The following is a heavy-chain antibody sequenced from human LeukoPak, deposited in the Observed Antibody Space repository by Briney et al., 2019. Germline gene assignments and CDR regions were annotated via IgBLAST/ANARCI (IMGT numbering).Heavy chain of an antibody. D-gene: IGHD3-3*01. J-gene: IGHJ4*02. CDR1: GFTFRSFV. CDR3: AKAAGDDFWSGYYEFYFDY. CDR2: ISASGHSI. Sequence: GGSLRLSCAASGFTFRSFVMGWVRQAPGKGLEWVSAISASGHSIYYADSLEGRFTITRDNSKKMLYLQVDSLRAEDTAVYYCAKAAGDDFWSGYYEFYFDYWGQGTLATVSS. V-gene: IGHV3-23*01.